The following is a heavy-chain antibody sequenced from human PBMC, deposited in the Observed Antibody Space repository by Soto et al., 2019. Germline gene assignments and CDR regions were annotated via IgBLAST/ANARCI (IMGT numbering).Heavy chain of an antibody. V-gene: IGHV3-72*01. J-gene: IGHJ4*02. Sequence: EVQLVESGGGLVQPGGSLRLSCAVSGFTFSDHYMDWVRQAPGKGLEWVGRSTDQAHSFNTVYAASVKGRFTNSRDXSXXXXXXXXXXXXXEDXAVXYCVXATTKATSSPSVDYWGQGTLVTVSS. CDR2: STDQAHSFNT. D-gene: IGHD1-1*01. CDR1: GFTFSDHY. CDR3: VXATTKATSSPSVDY.